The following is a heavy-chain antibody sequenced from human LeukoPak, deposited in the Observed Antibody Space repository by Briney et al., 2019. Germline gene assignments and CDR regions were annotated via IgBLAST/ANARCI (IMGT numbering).Heavy chain of an antibody. Sequence: GGSLRLSCAASGFTFSSYSMDWVRQAPGKGLEWVSSISTSSSYIHYADSVKGRFTISRDNAKNSLYLQMNSLRAEDTAVYYCARGTLNIPGEHGAFDYWGQGTLVTVSS. J-gene: IGHJ4*02. CDR1: GFTFSSYS. CDR2: ISTSSSYI. D-gene: IGHD1-14*01. V-gene: IGHV3-21*01. CDR3: ARGTLNIPGEHGAFDY.